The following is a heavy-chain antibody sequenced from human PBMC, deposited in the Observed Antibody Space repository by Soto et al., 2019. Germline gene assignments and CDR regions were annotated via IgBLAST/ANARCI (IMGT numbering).Heavy chain of an antibody. CDR2: IYPADSDT. V-gene: IGHV5-51*01. J-gene: IGHJ4*02. CDR3: VRLPSISGRYYFDY. D-gene: IGHD1-1*01. CDR1: GYTFSTYW. Sequence: GESLKISCTVSGYTFSTYWIGWVRQMPGKGLECMGIIYPADSDTRYSPSFQGQVSISVDQSITTAYLEWSSLKASDSAIYYCVRLPSISGRYYFDYWGQGTLVTVSS.